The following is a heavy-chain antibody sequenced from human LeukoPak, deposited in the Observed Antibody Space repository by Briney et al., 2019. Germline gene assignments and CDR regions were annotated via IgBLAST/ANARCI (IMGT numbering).Heavy chain of an antibody. D-gene: IGHD3-3*01. CDR2: IYYSGST. CDR1: GGSISSGDYY. CDR3: ARRGLRFLESVKYSWFDP. Sequence: SXTLSLTCTVSGGSISSGDYYWSWIRQPQGKGVEWIVYIYYSGSTYYNPSLKSRVTISVDTSKSQFFLKLSSVTAADTAIYFCARRGLRFLESVKYSWFDPWGQGTLVTVSS. V-gene: IGHV4-30-4*08. J-gene: IGHJ5*02.